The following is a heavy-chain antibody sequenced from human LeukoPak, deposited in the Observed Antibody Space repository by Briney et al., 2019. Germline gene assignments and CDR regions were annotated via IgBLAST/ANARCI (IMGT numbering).Heavy chain of an antibody. V-gene: IGHV4-34*01. CDR1: GGTFSGYY. CDR2: SNDSGGA. CDR3: ARLPVIVGAALEYYYYYMDV. Sequence: SETLSLTCAVYGGTFSGYYWSWIRQPPGKRLEWVGESNDSGGANYNPSLKSRVTISADKSKNQVSLKLTSVTAADTAVYYCARLPVIVGAALEYYYYYMDVWGQGTTVTVSS. D-gene: IGHD1-26*01. J-gene: IGHJ6*03.